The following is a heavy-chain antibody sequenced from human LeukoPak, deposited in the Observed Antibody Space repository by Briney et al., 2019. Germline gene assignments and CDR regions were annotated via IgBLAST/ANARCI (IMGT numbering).Heavy chain of an antibody. CDR1: GFTFSYNW. Sequence: PGGSLRLSCAASGFTFSYNWMHWVRQAPGKGLVWVSRISSDGRTTHYADSVKGRFTISRDSAKNTLFLQMSDLRAEDTAVYYCLGYYSGSPNWGQGTLVTVSS. D-gene: IGHD3-10*01. V-gene: IGHV3-74*01. CDR3: LGYYSGSPN. J-gene: IGHJ4*02. CDR2: ISSDGRTT.